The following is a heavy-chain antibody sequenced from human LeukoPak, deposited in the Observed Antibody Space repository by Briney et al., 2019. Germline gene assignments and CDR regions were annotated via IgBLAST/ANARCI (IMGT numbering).Heavy chain of an antibody. CDR3: AKAPKDSYYDSSGYPDY. D-gene: IGHD3-22*01. J-gene: IGHJ4*02. CDR2: ISWNSGSI. CDR1: GFAFDDYA. Sequence: GGSLRLSCAASGFAFDDYAMHWVRQAPGKGLEWVSGISWNSGSIGYADSVKGRFTISRDNAKNSLYLQMNSLRAEDTALYYCAKAPKDSYYDSSGYPDYWGQGTLVTVSS. V-gene: IGHV3-9*01.